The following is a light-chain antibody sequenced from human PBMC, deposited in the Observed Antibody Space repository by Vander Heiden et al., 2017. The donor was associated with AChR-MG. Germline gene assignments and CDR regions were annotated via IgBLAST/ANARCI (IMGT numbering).Light chain of an antibody. J-gene: IGLJ1*01. CDR3: ASYTSSSSLPYV. CDR1: SSDIGGYNY. Sequence: QSALTQPASVSGSPGQSITISCTGTSSDIGGYNYVSWYQHHPGKAPKFMIYDVNKRPSGVSNRFSGSKSGNTASLTISGLLAEDEADYYCASYTSSSSLPYVFGTGTKVTVL. V-gene: IGLV2-14*03. CDR2: DVN.